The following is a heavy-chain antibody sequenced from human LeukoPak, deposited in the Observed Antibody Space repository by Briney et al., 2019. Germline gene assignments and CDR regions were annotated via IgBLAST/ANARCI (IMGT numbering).Heavy chain of an antibody. J-gene: IGHJ4*02. CDR2: FDPEDGET. Sequence: ASVKVSCKVSGYTLTELSMRWVRQAPGKGLERMGGFDPEDGETIYAQKFQGRVTMTEDTSTDTAYMELSSLRSEDTAVYYCATDLRSQGPFDYWGQGTLVTVSS. CDR3: ATDLRSQGPFDY. V-gene: IGHV1-24*01. CDR1: GYTLTELS.